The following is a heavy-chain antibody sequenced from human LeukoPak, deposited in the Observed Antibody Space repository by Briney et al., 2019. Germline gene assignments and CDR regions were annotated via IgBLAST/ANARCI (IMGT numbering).Heavy chain of an antibody. V-gene: IGHV3-21*01. D-gene: IGHD2-8*01. CDR3: ARKGYCTNGVCFYDY. Sequence: GGSLRLSCAASGFTFSSYSMNWVRQAPGKGLEWVSSISSSSSYIYYADSVEGRFTISRDNARNSLYLQMNSLRAEDTAVYYCARKGYCTNGVCFYDYWGQGTLVTVSS. J-gene: IGHJ4*02. CDR1: GFTFSSYS. CDR2: ISSSSSYI.